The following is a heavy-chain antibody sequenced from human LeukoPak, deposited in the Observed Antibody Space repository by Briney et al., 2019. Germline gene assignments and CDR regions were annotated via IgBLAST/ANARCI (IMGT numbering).Heavy chain of an antibody. CDR2: IIPILGIA. D-gene: IGHD3-22*01. Sequence: ASVKVSCKASGGTFSSYTISWVRQAPGQGLEWMGRIIPILGIANYAQKFQGRVTITADKSTSTAYMELSSLRSEDTAVYYCARSTLTYYYDSSGYRVDYWGQGTLVTVSS. V-gene: IGHV1-69*02. CDR3: ARSTLTYYYDSSGYRVDY. J-gene: IGHJ4*02. CDR1: GGTFSSYT.